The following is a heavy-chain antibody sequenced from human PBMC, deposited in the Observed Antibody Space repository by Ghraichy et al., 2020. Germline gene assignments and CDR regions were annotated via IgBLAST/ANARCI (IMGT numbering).Heavy chain of an antibody. D-gene: IGHD4-17*01. CDR2: ISSSSSTI. Sequence: GGSLRLSCSASGFTFISYNMNWVRQAPGKGLEWVSYISSSSSTIFYADSVKGRFTISRDNAKSSLYLQMNSLRDEDTAVYYCARGDFDYGDYKVWYFDLWGRGTLVTVSS. J-gene: IGHJ2*01. CDR3: ARGDFDYGDYKVWYFDL. V-gene: IGHV3-48*02. CDR1: GFTFISYN.